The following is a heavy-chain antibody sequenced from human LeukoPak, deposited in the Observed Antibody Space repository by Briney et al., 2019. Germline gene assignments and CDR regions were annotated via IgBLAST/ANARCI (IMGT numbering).Heavy chain of an antibody. J-gene: IGHJ4*02. CDR1: GFTVSSNY. D-gene: IGHD3-16*01. CDR2: ISGSGGST. V-gene: IGHV3-23*01. CDR3: AKESFAGVGGY. Sequence: GGSLRLSCAASGFTVSSNYMSWVRQAPGKGLEWVSAISGSGGSTYYADSVKGRFTISRDNSKNTLYLQMNSLRAEDTAVYYCAKESFAGVGGYWGQGTLVTVSS.